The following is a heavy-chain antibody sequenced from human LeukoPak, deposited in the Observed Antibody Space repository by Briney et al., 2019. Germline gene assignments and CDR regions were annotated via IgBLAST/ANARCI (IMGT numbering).Heavy chain of an antibody. V-gene: IGHV3-9*01. CDR1: GFTFDDYA. CDR2: ISWHSGTI. D-gene: IGHD1-26*01. Sequence: GRSLRLSCAASGFTFDDYAMHWVRQAPGKGLEWVSGISWHSGTIGYADSVKGRFTISRDTAKNSLYLQMNSLRAEDTALYYCAKDTSPRSYIDVFDIWGQGTMVTVSS. CDR3: AKDTSPRSYIDVFDI. J-gene: IGHJ3*02.